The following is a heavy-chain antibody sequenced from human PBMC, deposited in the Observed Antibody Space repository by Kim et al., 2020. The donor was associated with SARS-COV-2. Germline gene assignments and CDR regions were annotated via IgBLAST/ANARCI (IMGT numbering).Heavy chain of an antibody. CDR2: TFYTGST. J-gene: IGHJ6*02. CDR1: GGSINNNY. D-gene: IGHD4-4*01. CDR3: ARDLPPWHSNHKYGMDV. V-gene: IGHV4-59*01. Sequence: SETLSLTCTVSGGSINNNYWSWIRQPPGKGLEWIGYTFYTGSTDYNPSLRSRVTISVDTSKNQFSLVMTSVTAADTAVYYCARDLPPWHSNHKYGMDVWGQGTTVIVSS.